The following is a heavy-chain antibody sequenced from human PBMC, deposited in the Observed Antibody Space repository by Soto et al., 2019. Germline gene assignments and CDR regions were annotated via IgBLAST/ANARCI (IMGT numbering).Heavy chain of an antibody. J-gene: IGHJ4*02. CDR1: GFTFSSYG. V-gene: IGHV3-33*01. CDR2: IWYDGSNK. D-gene: IGHD3-22*01. Sequence: PGGSLRLSCAASGFTFSSYGMHWVRQAPGKGLEWVAVIWYDGSNKYYADSVKGRFTISRDNSKNTLYLQMNSLRAEDTAVYYCARDSYVVVISKVFDYWGQGTLVTVSS. CDR3: ARDSYVVVISKVFDY.